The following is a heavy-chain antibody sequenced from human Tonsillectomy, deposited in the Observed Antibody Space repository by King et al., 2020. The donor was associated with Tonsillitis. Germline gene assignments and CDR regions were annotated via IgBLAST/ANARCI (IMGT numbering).Heavy chain of an antibody. Sequence: QLVQSGGGVVQPGRSLRLSCAASGFTFSSYGMHWVRQAPGKGLEWVAFISYDVSNEYYGDPVKGRFTISRDNSKHTPYVQMNSLRAEDPAVYYCAREGDIVGTSMDVWGQGTTVTVSS. J-gene: IGHJ6*02. CDR3: AREGDIVGTSMDV. D-gene: IGHD5-12*01. V-gene: IGHV3-30*03. CDR1: GFTFSSYG. CDR2: ISYDVSNE.